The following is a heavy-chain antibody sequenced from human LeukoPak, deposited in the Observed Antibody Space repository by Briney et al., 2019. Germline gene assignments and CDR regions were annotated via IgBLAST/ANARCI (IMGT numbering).Heavy chain of an antibody. V-gene: IGHV3-30*18. CDR1: GFTFTCCG. D-gene: IGHD3-3*01. J-gene: IGHJ4*02. CDR2: VLSSDGNSK. Sequence: GGSLRLSCATSGFTFTCCGMHWVRQASGKGLEWVAAVLSSDGNSKYYADSVKGRFTISRDNSKNTVYLQMNSLRADDTAVYYCAKWSGNRPLYYFDYWGQGTLVTVSS. CDR3: AKWSGNRPLYYFDY.